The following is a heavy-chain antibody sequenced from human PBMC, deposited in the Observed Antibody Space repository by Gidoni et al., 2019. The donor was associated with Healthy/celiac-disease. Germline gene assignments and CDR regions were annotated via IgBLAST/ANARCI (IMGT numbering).Heavy chain of an antibody. CDR1: GFTFSSYA. D-gene: IGHD2-2*02. V-gene: IGHV3-23*01. CDR3: AKDQRCSSTSCYSGFDY. CDR2: ISGSGGST. Sequence: EVQLLESGGGLVQPGGSLRLSCAASGFTFSSYAMSWVRQAPGKGLEWVSAISGSGGSTYYADSVKGRFTISRDNSKNTLYLQMNSLRAEDTAVYYCAKDQRCSSTSCYSGFDYWGQGTLVTVSS. J-gene: IGHJ4*02.